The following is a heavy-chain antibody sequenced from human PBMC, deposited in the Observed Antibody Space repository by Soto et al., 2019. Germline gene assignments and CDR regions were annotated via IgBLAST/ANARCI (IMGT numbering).Heavy chain of an antibody. Sequence: QVQLVESGGGVVQPGGSLTLSCAASVFTFSSYGMHWVRQAPGKGLEWVAVMSYDGNNKYYADSVKSRCTVSRDNSRNTQFMPMHSLRVEDTAVYYCAKGFISGGYCANGICYHFDYWGQGTPVTVSS. CDR3: AKGFISGGYCANGICYHFDY. J-gene: IGHJ4*02. CDR2: MSYDGNNK. V-gene: IGHV3-30*18. D-gene: IGHD2-8*01. CDR1: VFTFSSYG.